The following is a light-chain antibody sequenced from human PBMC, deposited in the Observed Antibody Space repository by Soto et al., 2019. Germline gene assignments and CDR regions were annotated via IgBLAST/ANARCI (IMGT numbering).Light chain of an antibody. Sequence: AIRMTQSPSSFSASTGDRVTITCRASQGISSYLAWYQQKPGKAPKLPIYAASTLQSGVPSRFGGSASGTDFTLTISCLQSEDFATYYCQQYYSYPLTFGGGTKVEIK. CDR1: QGISSY. J-gene: IGKJ4*01. V-gene: IGKV1-8*01. CDR2: AAS. CDR3: QQYYSYPLT.